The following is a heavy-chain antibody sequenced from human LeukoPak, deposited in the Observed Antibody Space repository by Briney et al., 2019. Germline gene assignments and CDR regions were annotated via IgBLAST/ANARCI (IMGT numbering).Heavy chain of an antibody. V-gene: IGHV3-30*19. CDR1: GFSFSSYG. CDR3: AREGPLDYGDYFDY. J-gene: IGHJ4*02. Sequence: GGSLRLSCAASGFSFSSYGMHWVRQAPGKGLEWVAVIWYDGSKKYYADSVKDRFTISRDNSKNTLYLQMNSLRAEDTAVYYCAREGPLDYGDYFDYWGQGTLVTVSS. CDR2: IWYDGSKK. D-gene: IGHD4-17*01.